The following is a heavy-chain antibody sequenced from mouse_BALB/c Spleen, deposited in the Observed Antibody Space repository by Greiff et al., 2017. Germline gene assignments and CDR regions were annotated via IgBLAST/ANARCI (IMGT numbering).Heavy chain of an antibody. Sequence: EVQLQQSGPELMKPGASVKISCKASGYSFTSYYMHWVKQSHGKSLEWIGYIDPFNGGTSYNQKFKGKATLTVDKSSSTAYMHLSSLTSEDSAVYYCARNYGSSSPWCAYWGQGTLVTVSA. CDR3: ARNYGSSSPWCAY. V-gene: IGHV1S135*01. J-gene: IGHJ3*01. D-gene: IGHD1-1*01. CDR2: IDPFNGGT. CDR1: GYSFTSYY.